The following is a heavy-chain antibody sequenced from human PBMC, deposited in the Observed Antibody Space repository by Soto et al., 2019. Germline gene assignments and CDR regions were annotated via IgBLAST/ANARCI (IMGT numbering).Heavy chain of an antibody. Sequence: QITLKESGPTLVKPTQTLTLTCTFSGFSLSTSGVGVGWIRQPPEKALEWLALIFWDDDKRYSPSLKSRLSITKGTSKNQVFLTMTNIDPVDAATYYCTHHGYYSYGMDVWGQGTTVTVSS. J-gene: IGHJ6*02. CDR3: THHGYYSYGMDV. CDR1: GFSLSTSGVG. V-gene: IGHV2-5*02. CDR2: IFWDDDK.